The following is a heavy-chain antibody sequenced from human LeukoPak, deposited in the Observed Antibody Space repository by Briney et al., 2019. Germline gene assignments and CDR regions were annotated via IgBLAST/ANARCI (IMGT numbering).Heavy chain of an antibody. CDR3: ARLVVITTETPNYYLDY. D-gene: IGHD3-22*01. CDR2: ISSSSSYI. V-gene: IGHV3-21*01. J-gene: IGHJ4*02. CDR1: GFTFSSYS. Sequence: GGSLRPSCAASGFTFSSYSMNWVRQAPGKGLEWVSSISSSSSYIYYADSVKGRFTISRDNAKNSLYLQMNSLRAEDTAVYYCARLVVITTETPNYYLDYWGQGTLVTVSS.